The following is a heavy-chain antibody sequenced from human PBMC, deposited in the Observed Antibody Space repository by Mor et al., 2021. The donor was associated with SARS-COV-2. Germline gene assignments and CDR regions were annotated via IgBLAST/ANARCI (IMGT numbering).Heavy chain of an antibody. CDR3: ARDYYDSSGGPYFDY. D-gene: IGHD3-22*01. Sequence: LEWIGRIYARGSTNYNPSLKSRVTISLDTSKNQFSLKLSSVTAADTAVYYCARDYYDSSGGPYFDYWGQGTLV. V-gene: IGHV4-61*02. J-gene: IGHJ4*02. CDR2: IYARGST.